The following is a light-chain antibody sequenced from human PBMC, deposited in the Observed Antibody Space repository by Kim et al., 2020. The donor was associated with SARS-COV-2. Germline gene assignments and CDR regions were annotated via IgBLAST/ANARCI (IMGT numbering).Light chain of an antibody. CDR1: SLRSNF. CDR2: GIN. V-gene: IGLV3-19*01. CDR3: YSRDSSGDHVV. J-gene: IGLJ3*02. Sequence: ALGQAVGITCQGDSLRSNFASWYQQKPGQAHVLVIYGINVRPPGIPARFSGSISGNTAALTITGAQAEDESDYYCYSRDSSGDHVVFGGGTQLTVL.